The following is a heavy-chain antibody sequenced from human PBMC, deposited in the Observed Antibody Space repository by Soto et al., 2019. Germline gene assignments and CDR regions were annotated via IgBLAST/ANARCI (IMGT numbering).Heavy chain of an antibody. CDR3: ARAPYASIVGATASVNWFDP. V-gene: IGHV1-18*01. CDR2: ISAYNGNT. D-gene: IGHD1-26*01. Sequence: QVQLVQSGAEVKKPGASVKVSCKASGYTFTSYGISWVRQAPGQGLEWMGWISAYNGNTNYAQKLQGRVTMTTDTSTSTAYMELRSLRSDDTAVYYCARAPYASIVGATASVNWFDPWGQGTLVTVSS. J-gene: IGHJ5*02. CDR1: GYTFTSYG.